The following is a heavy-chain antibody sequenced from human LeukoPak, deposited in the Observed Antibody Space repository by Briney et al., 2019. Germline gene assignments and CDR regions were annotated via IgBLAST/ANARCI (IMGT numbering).Heavy chain of an antibody. V-gene: IGHV1-8*01. J-gene: IGHJ4*02. CDR3: ARGGGYCYAHDY. CDR1: GYTFTSYD. Sequence: ASVKVSCKASGYTFTSYDINWVRQATGQGLEWMGWTNPNSGNTGYAQKFQGRVTMTRNTSISTAYMELSSLRSEDTAVYYCARGGGYCYAHDYWGQGTLVTVSS. CDR2: TNPNSGNT. D-gene: IGHD2-21*01.